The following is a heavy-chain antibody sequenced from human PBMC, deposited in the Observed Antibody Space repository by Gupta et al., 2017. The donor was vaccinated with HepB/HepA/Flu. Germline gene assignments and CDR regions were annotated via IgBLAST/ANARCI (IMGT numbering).Heavy chain of an antibody. CDR2: IYYSGST. CDR1: GGSISSGGYY. Sequence: QVQLQESGPGLVKPSQTLSLTCTVSGGSISSGGYYWSWIRQHPGKGLEWIGYIYYSGSTYYNPSLKSRVTISVDTSKNQFSLKLSSVTAADTAVYYCARAGIEGYCGGDCYSGVDYWGQGTLVTVSS. V-gene: IGHV4-31*03. CDR3: ARAGIEGYCGGDCYSGVDY. J-gene: IGHJ4*02. D-gene: IGHD2-21*02.